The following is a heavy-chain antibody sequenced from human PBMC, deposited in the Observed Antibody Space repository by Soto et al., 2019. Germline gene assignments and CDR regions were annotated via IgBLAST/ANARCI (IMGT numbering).Heavy chain of an antibody. CDR3: ARGPSGDKVDY. D-gene: IGHD7-27*01. V-gene: IGHV4-59*08. J-gene: IGHJ4*02. CDR2: IYYSGST. CDR1: GGSFSGYY. Sequence: SETLSLTCAVYGGSFSGYYWSWIRQPPGKGLEWIGNIYYSGSTNYNPSLTSRVTISVDTSKNQFSLQLSSVSAADTAVYYCARGPSGDKVDYWGQGTLVTVSS.